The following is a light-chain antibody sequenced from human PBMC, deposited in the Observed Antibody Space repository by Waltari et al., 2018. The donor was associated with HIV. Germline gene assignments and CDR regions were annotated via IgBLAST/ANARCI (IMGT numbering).Light chain of an antibody. CDR2: WAS. J-gene: IGKJ1*01. V-gene: IGKV4-1*01. Sequence: DIVMTQSPDSLTVSLGERATINCKSSQSVLYNSNNRNYLGRYQQKPGQHPKLLIYWASTLESEVPDRFSGSGSATDFTHSISSLQAEVVAVYYCQQYYTIPWTFGPGTKVEVK. CDR3: QQYYTIPWT. CDR1: QSVLYNSNNRNY.